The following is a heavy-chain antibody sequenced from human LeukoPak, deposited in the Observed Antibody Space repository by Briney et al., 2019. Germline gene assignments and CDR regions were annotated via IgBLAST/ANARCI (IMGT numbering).Heavy chain of an antibody. CDR3: AKDDYGTT. CDR2: ISDSGGSR. Sequence: GGSLRLSCAASGFTFRNYAMSWVRQAPERGLEWVSAISDSGGSRYYAGSVKGRFTISRDNSKNTVYLQMNSLRAEDTAVYYCAKDDYGTTWGQGTPVIVSS. J-gene: IGHJ5*02. V-gene: IGHV3-23*01. CDR1: GFTFRNYA. D-gene: IGHD4-17*01.